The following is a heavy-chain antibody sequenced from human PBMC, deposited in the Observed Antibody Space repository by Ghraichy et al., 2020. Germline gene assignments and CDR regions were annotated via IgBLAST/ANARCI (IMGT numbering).Heavy chain of an antibody. CDR3: ARHVRNILTGYYVDY. D-gene: IGHD3-9*01. V-gene: IGHV4-59*08. Sequence: SETLSLTCTVSGGSISSYYWSWIRQPPGKGLEWIGYIYYGGSTNYNPSLKSRVTISIDTSKNQFSLKLSSVTAADTAVYYCARHVRNILTGYYVDYWGQGTLVTVSS. J-gene: IGHJ4*02. CDR2: IYYGGST. CDR1: GGSISSYY.